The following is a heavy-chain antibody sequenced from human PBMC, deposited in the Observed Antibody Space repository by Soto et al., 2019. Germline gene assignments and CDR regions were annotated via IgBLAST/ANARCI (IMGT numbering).Heavy chain of an antibody. D-gene: IGHD2-15*01. CDR2: IYPGDSDT. J-gene: IGHJ6*02. CDR1: GYSFTSYW. Sequence: PGASLKISCKGSGYSFTSYWIGWVRQMPGKGLEWMGIIYPGDSDTRYSPSFQGQVTISADKSISTAYLQWSSLKASDTAMYYCARHLHHGGRGTRYSYYGMDVWGQGTTVTVSS. V-gene: IGHV5-51*01. CDR3: ARHLHHGGRGTRYSYYGMDV.